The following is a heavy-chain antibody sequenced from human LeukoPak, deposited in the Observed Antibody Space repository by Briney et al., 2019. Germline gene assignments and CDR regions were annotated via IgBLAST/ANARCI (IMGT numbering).Heavy chain of an antibody. V-gene: IGHV4-34*01. Sequence: SETLSLTCAVYGGSFSGYYWSWIRQPPGKGLEWIGNIYYSGSTNYNPSLKSRVTISVDTSKNQFSLKLSSVTAADTAVYYCARAWLRYFDWLSRTRNFDYWGQGTLVTVSS. CDR2: IYYSGST. D-gene: IGHD3-9*01. CDR3: ARAWLRYFDWLSRTRNFDY. J-gene: IGHJ4*02. CDR1: GGSFSGYY.